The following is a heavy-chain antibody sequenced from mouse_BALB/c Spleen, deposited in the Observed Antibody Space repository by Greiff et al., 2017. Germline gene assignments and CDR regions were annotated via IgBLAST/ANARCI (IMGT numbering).Heavy chain of an antibody. CDR1: GFTFSSYA. Sequence: EVMLVESGGGLVKPGGSLKLSCAASGFTFSSYAMSWVRQTPEKRLEWVASISSGGSTYYPDSVKGRFTISRDNARNILYLQMSSLRSEDTAMYYCARDGYDVAWFAYWGQGTLVTVSA. V-gene: IGHV5-6-5*01. CDR3: ARDGYDVAWFAY. J-gene: IGHJ3*01. CDR2: ISSGGST. D-gene: IGHD2-2*01.